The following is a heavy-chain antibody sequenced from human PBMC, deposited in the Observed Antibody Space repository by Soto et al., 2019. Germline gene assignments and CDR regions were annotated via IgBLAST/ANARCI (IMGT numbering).Heavy chain of an antibody. Sequence: EVQFLESGGGLAQPGGTLRLSCAASGFAFNNFAMTWVRQAPGKGLEWVSGISGRGTSTYYADSVKGRFTISRDNSKSVVYLEMSSLRTEDTAVYYCARGQGGFCTSGSCYFVYWGQGSLVTVTS. D-gene: IGHD2-15*01. J-gene: IGHJ4*02. CDR1: GFAFNNFA. CDR2: ISGRGTST. CDR3: ARGQGGFCTSGSCYFVY. V-gene: IGHV3-23*01.